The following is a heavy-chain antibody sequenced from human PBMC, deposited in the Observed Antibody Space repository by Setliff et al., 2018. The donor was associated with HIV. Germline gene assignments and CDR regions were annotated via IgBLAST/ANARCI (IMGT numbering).Heavy chain of an antibody. Sequence: ASVKVSCKASKYTFTDYYMHWVQQAPGKGLEWMGRVDPEDDKTIYAQKLQGRVTMTTDTSTSTAYMELRSLRSDDTAVYYCARVAWYYSFWSGLGDAFDIWGQGTMVTVSS. V-gene: IGHV1-69-2*01. CDR1: KYTFTDYY. CDR3: ARVAWYYSFWSGLGDAFDI. CDR2: VDPEDDKT. J-gene: IGHJ3*02. D-gene: IGHD3-3*01.